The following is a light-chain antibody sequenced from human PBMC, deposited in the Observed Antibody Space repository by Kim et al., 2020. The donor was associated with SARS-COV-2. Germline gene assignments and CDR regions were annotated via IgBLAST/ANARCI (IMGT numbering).Light chain of an antibody. CDR2: KAS. V-gene: IGKV1-5*03. CDR1: QSISSW. CDR3: QQYDRYSWT. Sequence: ASVGDRVTIICRASQSISSWLAWFQQKPGKAPKLLIYKASTLESGVPSRFSGSGSGTEFTLTISSLQPDDLATYYCQQYDRYSWTFGQGTKVEIK. J-gene: IGKJ1*01.